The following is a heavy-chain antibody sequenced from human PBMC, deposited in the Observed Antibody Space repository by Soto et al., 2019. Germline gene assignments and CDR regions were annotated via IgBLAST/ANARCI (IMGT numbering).Heavy chain of an antibody. D-gene: IGHD6-13*01. CDR1: GFTFSSYG. Sequence: QVQLVESGGGVVQPGRSLRLSCAASGFTFSSYGMHWVRQAPGKGLEWVAVRSNKYYADSVKGRFTISRDNSKNTLYLQMNSLRAEDTAVYYCARDNSSSWYGQTNWFDPWGQGTLVTVSS. CDR2: RSNK. CDR3: ARDNSSSWYGQTNWFDP. J-gene: IGHJ5*02. V-gene: IGHV3-33*01.